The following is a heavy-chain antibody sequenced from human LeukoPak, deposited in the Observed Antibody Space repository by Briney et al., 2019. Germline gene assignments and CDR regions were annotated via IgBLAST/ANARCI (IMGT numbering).Heavy chain of an antibody. V-gene: IGHV1-18*01. Sequence: ASVNVSCKASGYTFSSYGISWVRQAPGQGLEWMGWIGAYNGNTNYAQKLQGRVTVTTDTSTSTAYMELRSLRSDDTAVYYCARGYRGYCSSTSCPPTLSNWFDPWGQGTLVTVSS. J-gene: IGHJ5*02. CDR3: ARGYRGYCSSTSCPPTLSNWFDP. D-gene: IGHD2-2*01. CDR1: GYTFSSYG. CDR2: IGAYNGNT.